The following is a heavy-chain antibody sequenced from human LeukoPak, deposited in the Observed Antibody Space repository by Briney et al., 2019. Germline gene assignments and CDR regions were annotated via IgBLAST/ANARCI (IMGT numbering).Heavy chain of an antibody. J-gene: IGHJ4*02. CDR1: GGSISSFY. V-gene: IGHV4-4*09. CDR2: IHTSGDT. CDR3: ATSPKVTYFDY. Sequence: SETLSLTCTVSGGSISSFYWSWIRQPPGKGLEWIGYIHTSGDTSYNPSLKSRVTISVDSSKKQFSLKLGSVTAADTAVYYCATSPKVTYFDYWGQRTLVTVSS.